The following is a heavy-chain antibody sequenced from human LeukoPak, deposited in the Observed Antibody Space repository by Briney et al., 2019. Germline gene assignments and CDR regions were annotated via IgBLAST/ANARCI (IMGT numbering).Heavy chain of an antibody. CDR2: IGTTTSTI. CDR3: ARDRGYCRGTTCYAYYFDS. V-gene: IGHV3-48*04. CDR1: GFTLSSFG. Sequence: GGSLRLSCAASGFTLSSFGMNWVRQAPGKGLEWVSYIGTTTSTIYYADSVKGRFTISRDNAKNSLYPQMNSLRAEDTAVYYCARDRGYCRGTTCYAYYFDSWGQGTLVTVSS. D-gene: IGHD2-2*01. J-gene: IGHJ4*02.